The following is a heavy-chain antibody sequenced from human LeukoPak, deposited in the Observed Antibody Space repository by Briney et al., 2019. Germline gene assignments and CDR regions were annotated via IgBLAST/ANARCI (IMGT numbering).Heavy chain of an antibody. Sequence: GGSLRLSCAASGFTVSSNYMNWVRQAPGKGLEWVSVVDSGGSTYYADSVKGRVTISRDNSKNTLYLQMNSLRAEDTAVYYCARGELLPDWGQGTLVTVSS. CDR1: GFTVSSNY. V-gene: IGHV3-53*01. CDR3: ARGELLPD. J-gene: IGHJ4*02. D-gene: IGHD1-26*01. CDR2: VDSGGST.